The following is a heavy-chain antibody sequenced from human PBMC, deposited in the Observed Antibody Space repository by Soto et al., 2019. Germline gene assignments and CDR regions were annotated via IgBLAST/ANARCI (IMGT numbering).Heavy chain of an antibody. CDR1: GYTFTSYG. J-gene: IGHJ4*02. Sequence: ASVKVSCKASGYTFTSYGISWVRQAPGQGLEWMGWISAYHGNTNYAQKLQGRLTMTTDTSTSTAYMELRSLRSDDTGVYYCARQGYCTNGACYPFDLRLDYWGQGPLVTVSS. CDR3: ARQGYCTNGACYPFDLRLDY. D-gene: IGHD2-8*01. CDR2: ISAYHGNT. V-gene: IGHV1-18*04.